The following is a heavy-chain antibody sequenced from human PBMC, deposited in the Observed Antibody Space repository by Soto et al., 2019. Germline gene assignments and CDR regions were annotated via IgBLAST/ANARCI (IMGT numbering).Heavy chain of an antibody. CDR2: LSTFDGST. CDR3: ARDVGHYYDGSGYKIFFDY. J-gene: IGHJ4*02. V-gene: IGHV1-18*01. CDR1: GYTFTNYG. Sequence: QVQLVQSGAEVKKPGASVKVSCKVSGYTFTNYGISWVRQTPGQGLEWMGWLSTFDGSTNYAQKLQGRVTMTTDISTTTAYMDQRSLRSDDTAVYYCARDVGHYYDGSGYKIFFDYWGQGTLVTISS. D-gene: IGHD3-22*01.